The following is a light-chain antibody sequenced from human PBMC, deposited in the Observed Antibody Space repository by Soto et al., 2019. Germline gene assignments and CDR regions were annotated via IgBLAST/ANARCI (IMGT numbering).Light chain of an antibody. J-gene: IGKJ1*01. CDR1: QGIANY. CDR3: QKYNSAPRT. V-gene: IGKV1-27*01. Sequence: DIQMTQSPPSLSASVGDRVTITCRASQGIANYLAWYQQKPGKVPQVLIYAASTLQSGVPSRFSGSGSGTDFTLTISSLQPEDVATYYCQKYNSAPRTFGQGTKVDIK. CDR2: AAS.